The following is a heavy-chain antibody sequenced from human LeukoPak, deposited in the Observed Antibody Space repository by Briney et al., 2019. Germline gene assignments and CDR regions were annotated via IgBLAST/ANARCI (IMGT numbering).Heavy chain of an antibody. CDR2: MNPNSGNT. CDR3: AKAPVVPAARLGL. J-gene: IGHJ4*02. V-gene: IGHV1-8*01. CDR1: GYTFTSYD. D-gene: IGHD2-2*01. Sequence: ASVKVSCKASGYTFTSYDINWVRQATGQGLEWMGWMNPNSGNTGYAQKFQGRVTMTRNTSISTAYMELSSLRSEDTAVYYCAKAPVVPAARLGLWGQGTLVTVSS.